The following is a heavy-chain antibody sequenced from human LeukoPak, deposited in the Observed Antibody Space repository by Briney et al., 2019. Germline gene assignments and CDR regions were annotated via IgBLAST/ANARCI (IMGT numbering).Heavy chain of an antibody. D-gene: IGHD6-6*01. CDR2: IYHSGST. CDR3: ARAQLYSSSSGGDY. Sequence: SETLSLTCTVSGGSISSYYWSWIRQPPGKGLEWIGYIYHSGSTYYNPSLKSRVTISVDRSKNQFSLKLSSVTAADTAVYYCARAQLYSSSSGGDYWGQGTLVTVSS. CDR1: GGSISSYY. V-gene: IGHV4-59*12. J-gene: IGHJ4*02.